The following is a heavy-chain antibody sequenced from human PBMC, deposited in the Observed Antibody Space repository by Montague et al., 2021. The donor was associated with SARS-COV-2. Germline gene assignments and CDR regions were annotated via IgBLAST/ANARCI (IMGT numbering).Heavy chain of an antibody. CDR2: IYWDDDK. D-gene: IGHD6-13*01. Sequence: VKPTQTLTLTCTFSGFSLSTSGVGVGWIRQPPGNALEWLALIYWDDDKRYSPSLKSRHTITKDTSKNQVVLTMTNMDPVDTATYYCAHSNGIAAVSNGFRFDPWGQGTLVTVSS. CDR1: GFSLSTSGVG. V-gene: IGHV2-5*02. J-gene: IGHJ5*02. CDR3: AHSNGIAAVSNGFRFDP.